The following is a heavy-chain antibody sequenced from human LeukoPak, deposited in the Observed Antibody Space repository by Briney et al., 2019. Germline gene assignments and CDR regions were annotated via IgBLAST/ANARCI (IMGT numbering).Heavy chain of an antibody. J-gene: IGHJ4*02. CDR1: GFSFSSYS. V-gene: IGHV3-21*01. CDR2: ISASSSYI. CDR3: ARDLDCSDPNCTGSFAY. Sequence: PGGSLRLSCAASGFSFSSYSMNWVRQAPGKGLEWVSSISASSSYIYYTDSVKGRFTISRDNAKNSLYLQMNSLRAEDTAVYYCARDLDCSDPNCTGSFAYWGRGTLVTVSS. D-gene: IGHD2-15*01.